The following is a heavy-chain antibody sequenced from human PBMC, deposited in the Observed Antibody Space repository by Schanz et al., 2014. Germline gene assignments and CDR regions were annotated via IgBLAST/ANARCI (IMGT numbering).Heavy chain of an antibody. D-gene: IGHD4-17*01. Sequence: EVQLVESGGGLVQPGGSLRLSCAASGFTFSNYDMHWVRQAPGKGLEWVSTIASGGSHTFYADSVTGRFTISRDNAKNTLYLQMNSLRAEDTAVYYCVRDTDYHFDYWGQGTLVTVSS. CDR2: IASGGSHT. CDR3: VRDTDYHFDY. CDR1: GFTFSNYD. J-gene: IGHJ4*02. V-gene: IGHV3-21*01.